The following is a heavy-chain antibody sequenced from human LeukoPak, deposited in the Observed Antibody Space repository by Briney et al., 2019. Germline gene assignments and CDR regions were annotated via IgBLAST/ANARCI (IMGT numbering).Heavy chain of an antibody. J-gene: IGHJ5*02. Sequence: GASVKVSCKASRYTFTCYYIHWMRHAPGQGLEWMGGINPDSGGTKYAQNFQVKVAMTSDTSISTAYMELSSLRFDDTAVYYCARDWMGRGTWNWFDPWGQGTLVTVSS. D-gene: IGHD3-10*01. CDR3: ARDWMGRGTWNWFDP. CDR2: INPDSGGT. V-gene: IGHV1-2*02. CDR1: RYTFTCYY.